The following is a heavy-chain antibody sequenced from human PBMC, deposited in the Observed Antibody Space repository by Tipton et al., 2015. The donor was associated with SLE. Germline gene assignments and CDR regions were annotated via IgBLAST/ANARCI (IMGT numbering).Heavy chain of an antibody. D-gene: IGHD4-11*01. CDR1: GGTFSSYT. CDR3: ASMVTTPTYYYYYYMDV. V-gene: IGHV1-69*09. J-gene: IGHJ6*03. CDR2: IIPILGIA. Sequence: QVQLVQSGAEVKKPGSSVKVSCKASGGTFSSYTISWVRQAPGQGLEWMGRIIPILGIANYAQKFQGRVTITADKSTSTAYMELSSLRSEDTAVYYCASMVTTPTYYYYYYMDVWGKGTTVTVSS.